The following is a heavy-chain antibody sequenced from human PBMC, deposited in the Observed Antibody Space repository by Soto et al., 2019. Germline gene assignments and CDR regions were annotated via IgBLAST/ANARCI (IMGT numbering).Heavy chain of an antibody. CDR1: GGSISSRNW. V-gene: IGHV4-4*02. Sequence: SETLSLTCAVSGGSISSRNWWSWVRQPPGKGLEWIGEIYHSGSTNYNPSLKSRVTISVDKSKNQFSLKLSSVTAADTAVYYCGRDHYYLGWGGRLGYYANWGQGTLVTVYS. CDR2: IYHSGST. J-gene: IGHJ4*02. CDR3: GRDHYYLGWGGRLGYYAN. D-gene: IGHD3-10*01.